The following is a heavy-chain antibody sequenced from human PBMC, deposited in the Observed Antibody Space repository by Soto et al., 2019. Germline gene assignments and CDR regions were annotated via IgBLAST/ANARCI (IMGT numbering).Heavy chain of an antibody. CDR1: GFTFSSYD. CDR2: ISGSGGST. J-gene: IGHJ4*02. Sequence: EVQLLESGGGLVQPGGSLRLSCAASGFTFSSYDMSWVRQAPGKGLEWVSAISGSGGSTYYADSVKGRFTISRDNSKNTLYLQMNSLRAEDTAVYYCAKGTDPVRFRCHFDYWGQGTLVTVSS. CDR3: AKGTDPVRFRCHFDY. D-gene: IGHD4-17*01. V-gene: IGHV3-23*01.